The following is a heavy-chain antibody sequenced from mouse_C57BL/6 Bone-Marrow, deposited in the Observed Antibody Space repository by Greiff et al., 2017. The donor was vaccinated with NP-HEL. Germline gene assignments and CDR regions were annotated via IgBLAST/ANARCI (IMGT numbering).Heavy chain of an antibody. CDR1: GFSLSTFGMG. CDR3: ARIYDYDERVVYFDY. D-gene: IGHD2-4*01. J-gene: IGHJ2*01. CDR2: IWWDDDK. V-gene: IGHV8-8*01. Sequence: QVQLKQSGPGILQPSQSLSLSCSSSGFSLSTFGMGVGWIRQPSGKGLEWLAHIWWDDDKYYNPAPKSRLIIFKDTSKNQVFLKIANVDTADTATYYCARIYDYDERVVYFDYWGQGTTLTVSS.